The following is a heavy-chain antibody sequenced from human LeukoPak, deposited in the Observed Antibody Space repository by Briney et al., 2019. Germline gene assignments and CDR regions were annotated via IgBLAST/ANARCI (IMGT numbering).Heavy chain of an antibody. CDR1: GFTFSGSA. CDR2: IRSKANSYAT. D-gene: IGHD3-3*01. Sequence: PGGSLRPSCAASGFTFSGSAMHWVRRASGKGLEWVGRIRSKANSYATAYAASVKGRLTISRDDSKNTAYLQMNSLKTEDTAVYYCTSEPYYDFWTGRGSHWGQGTLVTVSS. CDR3: TSEPYYDFWTGRGSH. V-gene: IGHV3-73*01. J-gene: IGHJ4*02.